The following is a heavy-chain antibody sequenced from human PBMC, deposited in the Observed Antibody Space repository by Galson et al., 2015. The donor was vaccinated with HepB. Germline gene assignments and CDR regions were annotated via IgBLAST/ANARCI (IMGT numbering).Heavy chain of an antibody. CDR2: ISYDGSNK. CDR1: GFTFSSYA. J-gene: IGHJ4*02. V-gene: IGHV3-30-3*01. CDR3: ARDGWDIFSSSWAFNY. Sequence: SLRLSCAASGFTFSSYAMHWVRQAPGKGLEWVAVISYDGSNKYYADSVKGRFTISRDNSKNTLYLQMNSLRAEDTAVYYCARDGWDIFSSSWAFNYWGQGTLVTVSS. D-gene: IGHD6-13*01.